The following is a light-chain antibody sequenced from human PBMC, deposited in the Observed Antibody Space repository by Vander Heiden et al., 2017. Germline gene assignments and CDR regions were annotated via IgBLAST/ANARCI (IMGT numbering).Light chain of an antibody. CDR2: DTS. CDR1: QTISSIY. CDR3: QQYDTSPTT. Sequence: EIVFTPSPATLSSSPGERATLSCKASQTISSIYFAWYQQKPGQTPRLLIYDTSSRATGTPDRFRGSGSGTDFTLTISRLEPEDFAVYYCQQYDTSPTTFGQGTRLKIK. V-gene: IGKV3-20*01. J-gene: IGKJ5*01.